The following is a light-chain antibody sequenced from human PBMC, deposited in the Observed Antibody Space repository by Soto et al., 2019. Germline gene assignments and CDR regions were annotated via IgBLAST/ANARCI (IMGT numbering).Light chain of an antibody. CDR1: SSDVGGYNY. CDR2: EVS. J-gene: IGLJ1*01. V-gene: IGLV2-14*01. Sequence: QSALTQPASVSGAPGQSITISCTGTSSDVGGYNYVSWYQQHPVKAPKLMIYEVSNRPSGVSNRFSGSKSGNTASLAISGLQAEDEADYYCSLYTSSSTLVFGNGTKLTVL. CDR3: SLYTSSSTLV.